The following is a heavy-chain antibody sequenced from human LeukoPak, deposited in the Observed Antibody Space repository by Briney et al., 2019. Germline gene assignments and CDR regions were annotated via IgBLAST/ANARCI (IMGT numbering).Heavy chain of an antibody. CDR1: GYTFTTYG. CDR3: ARDWSYWEHLGVFDI. J-gene: IGHJ3*02. Sequence: ASVKVSCKASGYTFTTYGISWVRQAPGQGLEWMGWISGYNGHRNYAQKLQGRVTLTTDTSTSTAYMELRSLRSDDTAVYYCARDWSYWEHLGVFDIWGQGTMVTVSS. V-gene: IGHV1-18*01. D-gene: IGHD1-26*01. CDR2: ISGYNGHR.